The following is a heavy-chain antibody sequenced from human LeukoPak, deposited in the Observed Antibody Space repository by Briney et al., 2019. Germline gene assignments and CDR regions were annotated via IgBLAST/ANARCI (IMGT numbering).Heavy chain of an antibody. V-gene: IGHV1-69*13. Sequence: GASVKVSCKASGGTFSSYAISWVRQAPGQGLEWMGGIIPIFGTANYAQKFQGRVTITADESTSTAYMELSSLRSEDTAVYYCARDRYYDTSGLYYYGMDVWGQGTTVTVSS. CDR3: ARDRYYDTSGLYYYGMDV. J-gene: IGHJ6*02. CDR1: GGTFSSYA. CDR2: IIPIFGTA. D-gene: IGHD3-22*01.